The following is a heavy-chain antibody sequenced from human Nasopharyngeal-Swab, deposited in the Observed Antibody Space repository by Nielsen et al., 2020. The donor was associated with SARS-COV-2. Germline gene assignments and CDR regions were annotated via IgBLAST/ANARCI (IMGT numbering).Heavy chain of an antibody. CDR2: IYYSGST. CDR3: ARELRIGNFDY. J-gene: IGHJ4*02. Sequence: SETLSLTCTVSGGSISSYYWSWIRQPPGKGLEWIGYIYYSGSTNYNPSLKSQVTISVDTSKNQFSLKLSSVTAADTAVYYCARELRIGNFDYWGQGTLVTVSS. V-gene: IGHV4-59*01. CDR1: GGSISSYY. D-gene: IGHD2-15*01.